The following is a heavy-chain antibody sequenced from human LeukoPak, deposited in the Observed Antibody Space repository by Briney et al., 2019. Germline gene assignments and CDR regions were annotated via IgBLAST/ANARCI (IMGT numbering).Heavy chain of an antibody. V-gene: IGHV1-18*01. CDR1: GYTFTNYG. CDR2: ISAYNGNT. Sequence: ASVKVSCKASGYTFTNYGFSWVRQAPGQGLEWMGWISAYNGNTNYAQKFQGRVTMTRDTSISTAYMELSRLRSDDTAVYYCARDGEATYYDFWSGYPRNWFDPWGQGTLVTVSS. CDR3: ARDGEATYYDFWSGYPRNWFDP. J-gene: IGHJ5*02. D-gene: IGHD3-3*01.